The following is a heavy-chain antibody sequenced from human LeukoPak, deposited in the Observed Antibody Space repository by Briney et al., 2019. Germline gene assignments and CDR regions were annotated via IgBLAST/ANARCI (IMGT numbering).Heavy chain of an antibody. CDR2: INPNSGGT. CDR3: ARDPGWDYYYMDV. CDR1: GYTFTGYY. J-gene: IGHJ6*03. V-gene: IGHV1-2*02. Sequence: ASVKVSCKASGYTFTGYYMHWVRQAPGQGLEWMGWINPNSGGTNYAQKFQGRVTMTRDTSISTAYMELSRLRSDGTAVYYCARDPGWDYYYMDVWGKGTTVTVSS. D-gene: IGHD1-26*01.